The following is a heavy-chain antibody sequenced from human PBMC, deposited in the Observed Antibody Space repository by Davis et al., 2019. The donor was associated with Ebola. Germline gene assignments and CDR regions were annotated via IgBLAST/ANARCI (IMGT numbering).Heavy chain of an antibody. D-gene: IGHD1-1*01. V-gene: IGHV3-11*04. CDR2: ISSSGSTI. CDR1: GFTFSDYY. CDR3: TTGAMAAYDI. Sequence: GESLKISCAASGFTFSDYYMSWIRQAPGKGLEWVSYISSSGSTIYYADSVKGRFTISRDNAKNSLYLQMNSLRVEDTAVYYCTTGAMAAYDIWGQGTMVTVSS. J-gene: IGHJ3*02.